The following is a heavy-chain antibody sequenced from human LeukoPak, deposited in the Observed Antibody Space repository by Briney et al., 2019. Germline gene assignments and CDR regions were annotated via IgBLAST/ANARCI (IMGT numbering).Heavy chain of an antibody. V-gene: IGHV4-34*01. CDR1: GGSFSGYY. CDR2: INHSRST. J-gene: IGHJ5*02. CDR3: ARQVDWFDP. Sequence: PSETLSLTCAVYGGSFSGYYWSWIRQPPGKGLEWIGEINHSRSTNYNPSLKSRVTISVDTSKNQFSLKLSSVTAADTAVYYCARQVDWFDPWGQGTLVTVSS.